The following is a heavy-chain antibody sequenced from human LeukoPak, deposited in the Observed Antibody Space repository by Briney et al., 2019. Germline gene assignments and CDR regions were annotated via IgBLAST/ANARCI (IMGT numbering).Heavy chain of an antibody. Sequence: GGSLRLSCAASRFTFSRYSINWVSQAPGKGLEWISYISAGGSTMYYADSVKGRFTISRDNAKNALYLQVSSLRDEDTAVYYCARGEYDWGQGTLVTVSS. J-gene: IGHJ4*02. CDR1: RFTFSRYS. CDR2: ISAGGSTM. CDR3: ARGEYD. V-gene: IGHV3-48*02. D-gene: IGHD3-10*01.